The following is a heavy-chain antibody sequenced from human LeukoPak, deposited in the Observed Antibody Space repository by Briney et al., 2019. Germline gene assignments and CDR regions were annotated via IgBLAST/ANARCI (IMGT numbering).Heavy chain of an antibody. Sequence: KLSETLSLTCTVSGGSISSSSYYWGWIRQPPGKGLEWIGSIYHSGSTNYNPSLKSRVTISVDTSKKQFSLKLSSVTAADTAVYYCVTYYFDSSGPKKNYWGQGTLVTVSS. J-gene: IGHJ4*02. CDR1: GGSISSSSYY. CDR2: IYHSGST. D-gene: IGHD3-22*01. CDR3: VTYYFDSSGPKKNY. V-gene: IGHV4-39*07.